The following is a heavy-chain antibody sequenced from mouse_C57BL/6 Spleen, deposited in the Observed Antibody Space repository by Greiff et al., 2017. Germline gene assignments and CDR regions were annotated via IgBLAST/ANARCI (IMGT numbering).Heavy chain of an antibody. CDR1: GFTFSSYA. D-gene: IGHD1-1*01. J-gene: IGHJ4*01. Sequence: EVQLVESGGGLVKPGGSLKLSCAASGFTFSSYAMSWVRQTPEKRLEWVATISDGGSYTYYPDNVKGRFTISRDNAKNNLYLQMSHLKSEDTAMYYCARDKRAGLRSYAMDYWGQGTSVTVSS. CDR2: ISDGGSYT. V-gene: IGHV5-4*01. CDR3: ARDKRAGLRSYAMDY.